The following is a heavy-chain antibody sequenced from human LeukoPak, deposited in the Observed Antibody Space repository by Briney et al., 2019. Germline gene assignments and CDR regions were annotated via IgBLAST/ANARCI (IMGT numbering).Heavy chain of an antibody. CDR3: ARRSGNWNPIDY. V-gene: IGHV5-10-1*01. D-gene: IGHD1-20*01. CDR2: IDPSDSYT. CDR1: GYSFTSYW. J-gene: IGHJ4*02. Sequence: GESLKISCKGSGYSFTSYWISWVRQMAGKGLEWMGTIDPSDSYTNYNPSFQGHVTISADKSINTAYLQWSSLKASDTAMYYCARRSGNWNPIDYWGQGTLVTVSS.